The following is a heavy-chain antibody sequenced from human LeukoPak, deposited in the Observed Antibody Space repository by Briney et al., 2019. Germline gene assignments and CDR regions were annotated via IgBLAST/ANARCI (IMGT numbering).Heavy chain of an antibody. V-gene: IGHV3-33*06. CDR1: GFIFRDFG. CDR3: AKWEGTRQFYFGY. D-gene: IGHD1-26*01. CDR2: NWYDESQK. J-gene: IGHJ4*02. Sequence: PGRSLRLSCAVSGFIFRDFGFHWVRQAPGKGLEWVAVNWYDESQKYYADSVKGRFTISKDNSKNTLYLEMSSLRVEDTAVYYCAKWEGTRQFYFGYWGQGALVTVAS.